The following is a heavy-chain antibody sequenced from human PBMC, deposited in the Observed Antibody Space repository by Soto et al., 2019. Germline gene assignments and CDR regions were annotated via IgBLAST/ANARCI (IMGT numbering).Heavy chain of an antibody. CDR3: AKDENSSGWFSYFQH. CDR1: GFTFSSYA. Sequence: PGGSLRLSCAASGFTFSSYAMSWVRQAPGKGLEWVSAISGSGGSTYYADSVKGRFTISRDNSKNTLYLQMNSLRAEDTAVYYCAKDENSSGWFSYFQHWGQGTLVTVSS. CDR2: ISGSGGST. D-gene: IGHD6-19*01. J-gene: IGHJ1*01. V-gene: IGHV3-23*01.